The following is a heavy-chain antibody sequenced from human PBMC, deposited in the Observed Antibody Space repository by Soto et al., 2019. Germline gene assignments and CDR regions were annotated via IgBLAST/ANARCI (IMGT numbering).Heavy chain of an antibody. CDR2: ISGSGGST. CDR3: AKDRGYSYGYYYYGMDV. J-gene: IGHJ6*02. Sequence: GGSLRLSCATSGFTFSSYAMSWVRQAPGKGLEWVSGISGSGGSTYYADSVKGRFTISRDNSKNTLYLQMNSLRAEDTAVYYCAKDRGYSYGYYYYGMDVWGQGTTVTVSS. D-gene: IGHD5-18*01. CDR1: GFTFSSYA. V-gene: IGHV3-23*01.